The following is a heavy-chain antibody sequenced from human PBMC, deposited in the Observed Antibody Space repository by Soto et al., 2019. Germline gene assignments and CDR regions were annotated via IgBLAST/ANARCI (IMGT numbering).Heavy chain of an antibody. J-gene: IGHJ1*01. CDR3: ARSHKVYLSVPILQQ. Sequence: QVQLVQSGAEVKKPGSSVKVSCKASGGTFSSYAISWVRQAPGQGLEWMGGIIPIFGTANYAQKFQGRVTINAEESTSPAYIELSRLRSEDTAVYYCARSHKVYLSVPILQQWGQGTLVTVSS. CDR1: GGTFSSYA. D-gene: IGHD3-16*02. CDR2: IIPIFGTA. V-gene: IGHV1-69*12.